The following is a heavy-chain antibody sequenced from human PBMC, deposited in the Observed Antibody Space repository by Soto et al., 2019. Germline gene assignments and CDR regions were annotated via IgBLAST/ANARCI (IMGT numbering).Heavy chain of an antibody. V-gene: IGHV3-23*01. Sequence: PGGSLRLSCAASGFTFSSYAMSWVRQAPGKGLEGVSAISGSGGSTYYADSVKGRFTISRDNSKNTLYLQMNSLRAEDTAVYYCAKVKGGNIVATIGLYYFDYWGQGTLVTVSS. CDR2: ISGSGGST. J-gene: IGHJ4*02. CDR3: AKVKGGNIVATIGLYYFDY. CDR1: GFTFSSYA. D-gene: IGHD5-12*01.